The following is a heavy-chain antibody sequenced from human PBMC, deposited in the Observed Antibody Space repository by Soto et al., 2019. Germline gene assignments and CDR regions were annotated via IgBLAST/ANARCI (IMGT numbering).Heavy chain of an antibody. CDR1: GYTFTGYY. CDR3: ARGKSITMVRGVIHKPNDY. J-gene: IGHJ4*02. V-gene: IGHV1-2*02. CDR2: INPNSGGT. D-gene: IGHD3-10*01. Sequence: QVRLVQSGAEVKKPGASVKVSCKASGYTFTGYYMHWVRQAPGQGLEWMGWINPNSGGTNYAQKFQGRVTMTRDTSVSTAYMELSRLRSDDTAVYSCARGKSITMVRGVIHKPNDYWGQGTLVTVSS.